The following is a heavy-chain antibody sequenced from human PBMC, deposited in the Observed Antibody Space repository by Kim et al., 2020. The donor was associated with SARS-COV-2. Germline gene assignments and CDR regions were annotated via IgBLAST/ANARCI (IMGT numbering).Heavy chain of an antibody. J-gene: IGHJ6*02. V-gene: IGHV1-69*13. CDR1: GGTFSSYA. D-gene: IGHD3-3*01. CDR2: IIPIFGTA. Sequence: SVKVSCKASGGTFSSYAISWVRQAPGQGLEWMGGIIPIFGTANYAQKFQGRVTITADESTSTAYMELSSLRSEDTAVYYCARGDFWSGYPYYYYYGMDVWGQGTTVTVSS. CDR3: ARGDFWSGYPYYYYYGMDV.